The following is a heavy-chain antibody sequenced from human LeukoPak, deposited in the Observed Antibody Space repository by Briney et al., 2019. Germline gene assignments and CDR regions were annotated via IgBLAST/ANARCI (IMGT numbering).Heavy chain of an antibody. CDR3: TRDDIATRYFDY. V-gene: IGHV1-69*05. Sequence: SVNVSCKAFGGTFSDYAISWVRQAPGQGLEWVGGFIPVLGTANFARNFQGRVTITTDESTNTAYMELSALRSDDTAVYYCTRDDIATRYFDYWGQGTLVTVSS. D-gene: IGHD6-6*01. CDR2: FIPVLGTA. J-gene: IGHJ4*02. CDR1: GGTFSDYA.